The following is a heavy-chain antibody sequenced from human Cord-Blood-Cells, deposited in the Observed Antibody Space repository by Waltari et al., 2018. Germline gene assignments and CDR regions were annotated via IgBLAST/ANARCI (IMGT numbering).Heavy chain of an antibody. CDR2: INHRGST. J-gene: IGHJ4*02. CDR3: ARGQLWAAPDY. Sequence: QVQLQQWGAGLLKPSETLSLTCAVYGGSFSGYYWSWIRQRPGKGLEWIGEINHRGSTTVNPTPKIRVTISVNTSKNQFSLKLSSVTAADTSVYYCARGQLWAAPDYWGQGTLVTVSS. V-gene: IGHV4-34*01. CDR1: GGSFSGYY. D-gene: IGHD5-18*01.